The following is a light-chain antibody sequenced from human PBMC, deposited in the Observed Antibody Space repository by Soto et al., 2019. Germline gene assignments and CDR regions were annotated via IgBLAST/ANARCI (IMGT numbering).Light chain of an antibody. V-gene: IGKV3-11*01. CDR3: QQRSGWPRT. J-gene: IGKJ2*01. CDR1: QSVNSF. Sequence: EIVLTQSPATLSLSPGERATLSYRASQSVNSFLAWYQQKPGQAPRLLIYDASNRAPGIPARFSGSGSGTDFTLTISSLEPEDFALYYCQQRSGWPRTFGRGTNLEFK. CDR2: DAS.